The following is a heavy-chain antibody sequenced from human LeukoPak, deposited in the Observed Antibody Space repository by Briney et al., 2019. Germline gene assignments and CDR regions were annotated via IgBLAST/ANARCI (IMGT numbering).Heavy chain of an antibody. J-gene: IGHJ3*02. CDR3: ARECSSTSCFERDAFDI. Sequence: GGSLRLSCAASGFTFSSYPMSWVRQAPGKGLEWVSAISGSGGSTYYADSVKGRFTISRDNSKNTLYLQMNSLRAEDTAVYYCARECSSTSCFERDAFDIWGQGTMVTVSS. V-gene: IGHV3-23*01. CDR1: GFTFSSYP. D-gene: IGHD2-2*01. CDR2: ISGSGGST.